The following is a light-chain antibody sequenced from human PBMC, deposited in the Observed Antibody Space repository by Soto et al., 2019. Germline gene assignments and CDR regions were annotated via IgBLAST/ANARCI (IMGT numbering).Light chain of an antibody. V-gene: IGKV1-33*01. Sequence: DIQMTQSPASLSASVGDRVTITCQASRDIDKFLNWYQQKPGKAPKLLIDDASNLATGVPSRFSGSGSGKHFTFTISSLQPEDVATYYCQQYDDLPITFGQGTRLQIK. CDR3: QQYDDLPIT. CDR1: RDIDKF. CDR2: DAS. J-gene: IGKJ5*01.